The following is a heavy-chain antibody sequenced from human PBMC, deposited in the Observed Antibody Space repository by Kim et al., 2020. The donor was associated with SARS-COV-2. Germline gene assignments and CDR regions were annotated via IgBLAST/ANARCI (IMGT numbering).Heavy chain of an antibody. D-gene: IGHD6-13*01. CDR2: ISYDGSNK. CDR3: AKGSSWDFKTRFSDWFDP. J-gene: IGHJ5*02. Sequence: GGSLRLSCAASGFTFSSYGMHWVRQAPGKGLEWVAVISYDGSNKYYADSVKGRFTISRDNSKNTLYLQMNSLRAEDTAVYYCAKGSSWDFKTRFSDWFDPWGQGTLVTVSS. V-gene: IGHV3-30*18. CDR1: GFTFSSYG.